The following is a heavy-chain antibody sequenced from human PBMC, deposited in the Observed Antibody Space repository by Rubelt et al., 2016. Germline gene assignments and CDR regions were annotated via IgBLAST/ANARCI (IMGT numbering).Heavy chain of an antibody. CDR1: GYPFTSYG. J-gene: IGHJ6*02. V-gene: IGHV1-18*01. CDR2: ISAYTGYT. CDR3: ARGGNGIGLDV. D-gene: IGHD1-1*01. Sequence: QVQLVQSGSELKKPGASVKVSCKASGYPFTSYGISWVRQAPGQGLEWMGWISAYTGYTNCTQKFQDRGTMTTDTSTSTAYMELRSLRSDDTAVYYCARGGNGIGLDVWGQGTTVTVSS.